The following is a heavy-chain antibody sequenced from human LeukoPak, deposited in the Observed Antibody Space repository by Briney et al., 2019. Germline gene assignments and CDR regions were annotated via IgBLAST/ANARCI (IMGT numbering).Heavy chain of an antibody. CDR2: ISRSGSTI. CDR3: ARGLTMVRGALRWFDP. Sequence: GGSLRLSCAASGFTFSSYDMNWVRQAPGKGLEWVSYISRSGSTIYYADSVKGRFTISRDNAKNSLYLQMNSPRAEDTAVYYCARGLTMVRGALRWFDPWGQGTMVTVSS. CDR1: GFTFSSYD. V-gene: IGHV3-48*03. D-gene: IGHD3-10*01. J-gene: IGHJ5*02.